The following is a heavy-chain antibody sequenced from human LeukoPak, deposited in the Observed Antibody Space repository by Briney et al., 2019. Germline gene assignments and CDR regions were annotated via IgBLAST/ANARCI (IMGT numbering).Heavy chain of an antibody. V-gene: IGHV3-11*01. CDR3: ARLNRYSSGWYFNF. D-gene: IGHD6-19*01. J-gene: IGHJ4*02. CDR2: ITSSGSTM. CDR1: GFTFSDYY. Sequence: PGGSLRLSCAASGFTFSDYYMSWVRRAPGKGLEWVSYITSSGSTMYYADSVKGRFTISRDNSQDSLYLQMNILRAEDTAIYYCARLNRYSSGWYFNFWGQGTLVTVSS.